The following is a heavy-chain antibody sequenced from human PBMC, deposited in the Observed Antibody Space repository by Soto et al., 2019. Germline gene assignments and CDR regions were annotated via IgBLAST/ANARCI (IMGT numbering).Heavy chain of an antibody. V-gene: IGHV4-61*01. CDR3: ARVVRVAARLYYFDY. CDR2: IYYSGST. CDR1: GGSVSSGSYY. Sequence: SEILSLTCTVSGGSVSSGSYYWSWIRQPPGKGLEWIGYIYYSGSTNYNPSLKSRVTISVDTSKNQFSLKLSSVTAADTAVYYCARVVRVAARLYYFDYWGQGTLVTVSS. D-gene: IGHD6-6*01. J-gene: IGHJ4*02.